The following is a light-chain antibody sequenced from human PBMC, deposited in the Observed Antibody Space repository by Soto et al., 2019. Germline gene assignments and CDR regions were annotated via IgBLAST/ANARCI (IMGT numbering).Light chain of an antibody. V-gene: IGLV1-40*01. CDR2: GNS. J-gene: IGLJ3*02. Sequence: QSVLTQPPSVSGAPGQRVTISCTGSSSNIGAGYDVHWYQQLPGTAPKLLIYGNSNRPSGVPDRFSGSKSGTSASLAITGLLAADEADYYCQSYDSSLSGWVFGGGTKVTVL. CDR1: SSNIGAGYD. CDR3: QSYDSSLSGWV.